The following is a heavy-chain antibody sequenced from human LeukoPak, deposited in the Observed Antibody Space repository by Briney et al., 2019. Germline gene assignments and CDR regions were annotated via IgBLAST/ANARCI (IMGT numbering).Heavy chain of an antibody. V-gene: IGHV5-51*01. Sequence: GESLKISCKGSGYSFTSYWIGWVRQMPGKGLEWMGIIYPGDSDTRYSPSFQGQVTISADKSISTAYLQWSSLRASDTAMYYCAIFDFLFGEIDNWFDPWGQGTQVTVSS. CDR2: IYPGDSDT. J-gene: IGHJ5*02. CDR1: GYSFTSYW. CDR3: AIFDFLFGEIDNWFDP. D-gene: IGHD3-16*01.